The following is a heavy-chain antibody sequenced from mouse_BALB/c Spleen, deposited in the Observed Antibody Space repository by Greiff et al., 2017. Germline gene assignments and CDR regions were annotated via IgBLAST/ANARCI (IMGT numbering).Heavy chain of an antibody. V-gene: IGHV1S135*01. J-gene: IGHJ4*01. CDR3: ARRSIFPHYYAMDY. Sequence: EVKLQESGPELVKPGASVKVSCKASGYAFTSYNMYWVKQSHGKSLEWIGYIDPYNGGTSYNQKFKGKATLTVDKSSSTAYMHLNSLTSEDSAVYDCARRSIFPHYYAMDYWGQGTAVTVSS. D-gene: IGHD2-3*01. CDR2: IDPYNGGT. CDR1: GYAFTSYN.